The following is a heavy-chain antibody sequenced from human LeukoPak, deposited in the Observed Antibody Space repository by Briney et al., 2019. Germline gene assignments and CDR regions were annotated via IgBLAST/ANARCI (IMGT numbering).Heavy chain of an antibody. D-gene: IGHD1-26*01. CDR1: GFTFSSYG. J-gene: IGHJ1*01. V-gene: IGHV3-33*06. CDR2: IWYDGSNK. Sequence: PGRSLRLSCAASGFTFSSYGMHWVRQAPGKGLEWVAVIWYDGSNKYYADSVKGRFTISRDNSKNTLYLQMNSLRAEDTAVYYCAKQSSPSYMGYFQHWGQATLVTVSS. CDR3: AKQSSPSYMGYFQH.